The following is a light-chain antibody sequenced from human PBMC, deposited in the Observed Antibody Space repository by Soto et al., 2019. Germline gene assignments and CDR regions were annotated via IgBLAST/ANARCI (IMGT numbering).Light chain of an antibody. CDR3: QQFSGYPLT. V-gene: IGKV1-13*02. CDR2: GAS. J-gene: IGKJ5*01. CDR1: QGISSH. Sequence: AIPLTQSPSSLSASVGDRVTITCRASQGISSHLAWYQQRPGKAPNLLIYGASNLQSGVPSRFSGSGSGTDFTLTISSLQPEDFATYYCQQFSGYPLTFGQGTRLEIK.